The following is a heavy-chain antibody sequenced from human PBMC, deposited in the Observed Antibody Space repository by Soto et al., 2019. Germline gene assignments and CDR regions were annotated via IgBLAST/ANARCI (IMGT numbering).Heavy chain of an antibody. J-gene: IGHJ3*02. V-gene: IGHV3-30*18. CDR2: ISYDGSNK. Sequence: GGSLRLSCAASGFSFSDYYMSWIRQAPGKGLEWVAVISYDGSNKYYADSVKGRFTISRDNSKNTLYLQMNSLRAEDTAVYYCAKDLITMILVPLGAFDIWGQGTMVTVSS. D-gene: IGHD3-22*01. CDR3: AKDLITMILVPLGAFDI. CDR1: GFSFSDYY.